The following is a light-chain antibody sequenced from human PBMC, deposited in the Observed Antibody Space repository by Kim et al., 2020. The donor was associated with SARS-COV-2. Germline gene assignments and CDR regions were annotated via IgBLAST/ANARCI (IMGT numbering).Light chain of an antibody. J-gene: IGKJ4*01. Sequence: SGGDRATITGRASQAIGNHLAWYQQKPGTGPKRLIYGASSLQSGVPSRFSGSGSGTEFTLTISSLQPEDFTTYYCLYHNNHLLNFGGGTKVDIK. CDR2: GAS. CDR3: LYHNNHLLN. CDR1: QAIGNH. V-gene: IGKV1-17*01.